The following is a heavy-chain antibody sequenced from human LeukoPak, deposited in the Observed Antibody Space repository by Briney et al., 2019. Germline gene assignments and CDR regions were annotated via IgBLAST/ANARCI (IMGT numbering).Heavy chain of an antibody. V-gene: IGHV3-23*01. CDR1: GFTFSSYA. CDR2: ISGSGGST. CDR3: ARANNTRTYYYDSSGYRGY. J-gene: IGHJ4*02. D-gene: IGHD3-22*01. Sequence: GGSLRLSCAASGFTFSSYAMSWVRQAPGKGLEWVSAISGSGGSTNYADSVKGRFTISRDNAKNTLYLQMNSLRAEDTAVYYCARANNTRTYYYDSSGYRGYWGQGTLVTVSS.